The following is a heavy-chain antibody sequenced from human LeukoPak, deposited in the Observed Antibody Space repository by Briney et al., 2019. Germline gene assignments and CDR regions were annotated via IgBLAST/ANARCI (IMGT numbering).Heavy chain of an antibody. J-gene: IGHJ6*02. CDR1: GYTFTSYG. Sequence: ASVKVSCKASGYTFTSYGISWVRQAPGQGLEWMGWISAYNGNTNYAQKLQGRVTMTTDTSTSTAYMELRSLRSDDTAVYYCAALHPPVVPAAGNYYGMDVWGQGTTVTVSS. CDR3: AALHPPVVPAAGNYYGMDV. V-gene: IGHV1-18*01. CDR2: ISAYNGNT. D-gene: IGHD2-2*01.